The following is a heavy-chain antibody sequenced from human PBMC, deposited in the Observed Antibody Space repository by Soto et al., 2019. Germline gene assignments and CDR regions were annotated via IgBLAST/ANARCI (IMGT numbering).Heavy chain of an antibody. J-gene: IGHJ4*02. V-gene: IGHV3-7*01. CDR1: GFTFSSYW. D-gene: IGHD6-13*01. CDR3: AATLRPSSFGVNY. CDR2: IKQDGSEK. Sequence: GGSLRLSCAASGFTFSSYWMSWVRQAPGKGLEWVANIKQDGSEKYYVDSVKGRFTISRDNAKNSLYLQMNSLRAEDTAVYYCAATLRPSSFGVNYWGQGTLVTVSS.